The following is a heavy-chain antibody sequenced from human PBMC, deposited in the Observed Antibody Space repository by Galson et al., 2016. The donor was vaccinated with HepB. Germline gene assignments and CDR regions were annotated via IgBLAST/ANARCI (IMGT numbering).Heavy chain of an antibody. CDR3: VKYVGLDGFDY. V-gene: IGHV3-23*01. D-gene: IGHD3/OR15-3a*01. CDR1: GFTFSTYP. J-gene: IGHJ4*02. Sequence: SLRLSCAASGFTFSTYPMGWVRKAPGKGPAWVSGINAGGNNRYYSDVVKGRFAISRDNSKNKLYLQVDNLRGEDTAVYYCVKYVGLDGFDYWGQGTLVIVSS. CDR2: INAGGNNR.